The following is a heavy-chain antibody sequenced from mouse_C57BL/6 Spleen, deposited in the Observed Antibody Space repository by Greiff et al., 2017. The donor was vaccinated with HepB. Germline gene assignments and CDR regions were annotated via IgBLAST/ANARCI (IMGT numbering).Heavy chain of an antibody. V-gene: IGHV5-9*01. J-gene: IGHJ2*01. D-gene: IGHD2-2*01. Sequence: EVQGVESGGGLVKPGGSLKLSCAASGFTFSSYTMSWVRQTPEKRLEWVATISGGGGNTYYPDSVKGRFAISRDNAKNTLYLQMSSLRSEDTALYYCARHDDGYGYWGQGTTLTVSS. CDR2: ISGGGGNT. CDR3: ARHDDGYGY. CDR1: GFTFSSYT.